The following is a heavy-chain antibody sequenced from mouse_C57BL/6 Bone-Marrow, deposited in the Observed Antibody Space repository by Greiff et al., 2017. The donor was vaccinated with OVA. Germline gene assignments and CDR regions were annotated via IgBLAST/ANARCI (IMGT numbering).Heavy chain of an antibody. D-gene: IGHD4-1*01. CDR1: GFTFSDYG. Sequence: EVHLVESGGGLVKPGGSLKLSCAASGFTFSDYGMHWVRQAPEKGLEWVAYISSGSSTIYYADTVKGLFTISRDNAKNTLFLQMTSLRSEDTAMYYCAGANWDYFDYWGQGTTLTVSS. J-gene: IGHJ2*01. V-gene: IGHV5-17*01. CDR3: AGANWDYFDY. CDR2: ISSGSSTI.